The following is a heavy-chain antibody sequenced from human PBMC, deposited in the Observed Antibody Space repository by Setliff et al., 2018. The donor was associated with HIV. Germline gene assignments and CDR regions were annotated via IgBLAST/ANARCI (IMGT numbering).Heavy chain of an antibody. CDR1: GYSFINYA. J-gene: IGHJ5*02. CDR2: INTQTGSP. Sequence: ASVKVSCKTSGYSFINYAINWVRQAPGQGLQWMGWINTQTGSPTYAQAFTGRFVFSVDTSVTTAYLQISGLKADDTAVYYCARALYGEYGGDLNWLDPWGQGTLVTVSS. V-gene: IGHV7-4-1*02. D-gene: IGHD4-17*01. CDR3: ARALYGEYGGDLNWLDP.